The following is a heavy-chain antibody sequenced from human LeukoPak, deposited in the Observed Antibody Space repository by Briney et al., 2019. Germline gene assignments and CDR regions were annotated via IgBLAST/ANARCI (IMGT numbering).Heavy chain of an antibody. D-gene: IGHD2-2*02. CDR3: AREAPAIVVVPAAINLFDAFDI. CDR1: GGSISSGSYY. J-gene: IGHJ3*02. CDR2: IYTSGST. V-gene: IGHV4-61*02. Sequence: SQTLSLTCTVSGGSISSGSYYWSWIRQPAGKGLEWIARIYTSGSTNYNPSLKSRVTISVDTSKNQFSLKLSSVTAADTAVYYCAREAPAIVVVPAAINLFDAFDIWGQGTMVTVSS.